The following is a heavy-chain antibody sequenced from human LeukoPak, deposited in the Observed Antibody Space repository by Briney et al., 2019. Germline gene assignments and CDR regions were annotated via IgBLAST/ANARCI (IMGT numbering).Heavy chain of an antibody. D-gene: IGHD4-17*01. CDR2: INYSGTP. CDR1: GVSFSNYY. V-gene: IGHV4-34*01. Sequence: SETLSLTCAVSGVSFSNYYWCWIRQSPGKGLEWIGEINYSGTPTYNPSLKSRVTISVDTSKNQFSLKLSSVTAADTAVYYCARAVTTVNDAFDIWGQGTMVTVSS. J-gene: IGHJ3*02. CDR3: ARAVTTVNDAFDI.